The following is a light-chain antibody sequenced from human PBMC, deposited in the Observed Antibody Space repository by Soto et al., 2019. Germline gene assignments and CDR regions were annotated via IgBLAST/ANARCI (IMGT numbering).Light chain of an antibody. CDR2: WAS. CDR3: QQYFNTPYT. Sequence: DIVMTQSPDSLAVSLGERATINCKSSQSVLYSSNNRNYLAWYRQKPGQPPQLLIYWASTRNSGVPDRFNGSGSGTDFTLTISSLQSEDAAIFYCQQYFNTPYTFGRGTKLEIK. CDR1: QSVLYSSNNRNY. V-gene: IGKV4-1*01. J-gene: IGKJ2*01.